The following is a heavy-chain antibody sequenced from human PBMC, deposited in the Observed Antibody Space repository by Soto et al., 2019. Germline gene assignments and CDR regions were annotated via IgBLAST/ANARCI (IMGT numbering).Heavy chain of an antibody. Sequence: TSETLSLTCTVSGGSISTSSSYWGWIRQSPGKGLEWIANIYYSGITYYSPSLRSRVTISVDTSKNRFSLKLSSVTAADTAVYYCARAQGSGFLVSWGQGTLVTVSS. J-gene: IGHJ4*02. CDR3: ARAQGSGFLVS. V-gene: IGHV4-39*01. CDR2: IYYSGIT. D-gene: IGHD3-10*01. CDR1: GGSISTSSSY.